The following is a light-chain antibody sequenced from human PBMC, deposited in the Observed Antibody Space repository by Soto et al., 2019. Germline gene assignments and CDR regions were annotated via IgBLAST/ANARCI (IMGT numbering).Light chain of an antibody. CDR2: EVT. CDR3: TSYTGSDLLL. Sequence: QSALTQPPSASGSIGQSVTISCTGTSSDVGRYNYVSWYQQHPGKAPRVIIFEVTKRPSGVPDRFSGSKSANTASLTVSGLGIEDGADYYGTSYTGSDLLLIGGGTKLTVL. CDR1: SSDVGRYNY. J-gene: IGLJ2*01. V-gene: IGLV2-8*01.